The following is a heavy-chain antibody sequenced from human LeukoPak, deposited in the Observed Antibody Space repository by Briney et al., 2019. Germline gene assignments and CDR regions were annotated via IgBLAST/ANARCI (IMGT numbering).Heavy chain of an antibody. J-gene: IGHJ4*02. CDR1: GGSISSYY. D-gene: IGHD5-18*01. V-gene: IGHV4-59*01. CDR2: IYYSGNT. Sequence: PSETLSLTCTVSGGSISSYYWSWIRQPPGKGLEWIGCIYYSGNTNYNPSLKSRVTISVDTSNNQFSLKLSSVTAADTAVYFCARESVRGVDTTMVHYFDYWGQGILVTVSS. CDR3: ARESVRGVDTTMVHYFDY.